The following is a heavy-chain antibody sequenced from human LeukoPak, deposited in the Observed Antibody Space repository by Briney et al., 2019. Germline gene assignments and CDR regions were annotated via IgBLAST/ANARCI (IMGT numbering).Heavy chain of an antibody. J-gene: IGHJ5*02. CDR3: AKRQGPSSGSYDYFDP. CDR2: IHSNGST. Sequence: SETLSLTCTVSGGSISSYYWSWIRQPPGQGLEWIAYIHSNGSTNYNPSLKSRVTISVGTSKNQFSLKVTSVTAADTAVYYCAKRQGPSSGSYDYFDPWGQGTLVTVSS. V-gene: IGHV4-4*09. CDR1: GGSISSYY. D-gene: IGHD1-26*01.